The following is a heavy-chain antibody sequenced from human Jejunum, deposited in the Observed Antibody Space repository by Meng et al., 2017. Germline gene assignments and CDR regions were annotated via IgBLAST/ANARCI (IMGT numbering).Heavy chain of an antibody. V-gene: IGHV3-23*01. CDR2: IGSGRSVT. CDR3: AKRLSTSASYYFDH. Sequence: GESLKISCAASGFTFISYKMKWVRQAPGKGLEWVSRIGSGRSVTDYADSVKGRFTISRDDSANTLYLQLNNLRAEDTAVYYCAKRLSTSASYYFDHWGQGTLVTVSS. CDR1: GFTFISYK. J-gene: IGHJ4*02. D-gene: IGHD5/OR15-5a*01.